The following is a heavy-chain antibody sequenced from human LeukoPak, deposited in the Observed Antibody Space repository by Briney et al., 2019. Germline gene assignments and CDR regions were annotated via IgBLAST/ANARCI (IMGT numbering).Heavy chain of an antibody. Sequence: PSETLSLTCTVSGGSVSSGSYYWSWIRQPPGKGLEWIGEINHSGSTNYNPSLKSRVTISVDTSKNQFSLKLSSVTAADTAVYYCASHPGVTWIQLWSYDYWGQGTLVTVSS. CDR2: INHSGST. CDR3: ASHPGVTWIQLWSYDY. J-gene: IGHJ4*02. D-gene: IGHD5-18*01. V-gene: IGHV4-61*01. CDR1: GGSVSSGSYY.